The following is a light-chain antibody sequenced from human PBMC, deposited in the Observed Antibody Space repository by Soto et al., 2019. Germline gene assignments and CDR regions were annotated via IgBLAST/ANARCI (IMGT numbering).Light chain of an antibody. CDR1: QDISNY. Sequence: DIQMTQSPSSLSASVGDRVTITCQASQDISNYLNWYQQKPGKAPKLLIYDASNLETGVPSRFSGSGSGTDFTFTISSLQPVDIATYYCLQYDNLPPFGQGTRLEIK. J-gene: IGKJ5*01. CDR2: DAS. V-gene: IGKV1-33*01. CDR3: LQYDNLPP.